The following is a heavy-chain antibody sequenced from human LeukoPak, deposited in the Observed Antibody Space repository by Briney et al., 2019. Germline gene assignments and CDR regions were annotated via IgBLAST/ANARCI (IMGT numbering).Heavy chain of an antibody. J-gene: IGHJ6*03. D-gene: IGHD1-26*01. CDR2: IYHSGST. CDR3: ARVPMGASYYYMDV. V-gene: IGHV4-31*03. Sequence: SETLSLTCTVSGASITRGGYYWGWVRQHPGKGPEWIGHIYHSGSTYYNASLRSRLTISVDTSKNQFSLNLSSLTAADAAVYYCARVPMGASYYYMDVWGKGTTVTVSS. CDR1: GASITRGGYY.